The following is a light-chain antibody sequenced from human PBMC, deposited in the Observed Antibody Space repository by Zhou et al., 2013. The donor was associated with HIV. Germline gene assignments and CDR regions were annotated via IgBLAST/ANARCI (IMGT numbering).Light chain of an antibody. CDR3: QFYNNWPPTWT. CDR1: QTLNDN. Sequence: EIVLTQSPATLSVSPGERATLSCRASQTLNDNYLAWYQQKPGQAPRFLIYGVSSRATGIPERFSGSGSGTDFTLTVSSLQTEDFAVYYCQFYNNWPPTWTFGQGTKVEMK. V-gene: IGKV3D-15*01. J-gene: IGKJ1*01. CDR2: GVS.